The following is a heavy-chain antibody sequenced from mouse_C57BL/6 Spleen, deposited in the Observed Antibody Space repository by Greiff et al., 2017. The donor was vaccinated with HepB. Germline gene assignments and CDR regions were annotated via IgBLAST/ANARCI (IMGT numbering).Heavy chain of an antibody. CDR3: ARSVYGKDY. J-gene: IGHJ2*01. CDR2: IDPSDSYT. Sequence: QVQLQQPGAELVMPGASVKLSCKASGYTFTSYWMHWVKQRPGQGLEWIGEIDPSDSYTNYNQKFTGKSTLTVDKSSRAAYMQLRRLTSEDSAVSYCARSVYGKDYWGQGTTLTVSS. CDR1: GYTFTSYW. V-gene: IGHV1-69*01. D-gene: IGHD2-1*01.